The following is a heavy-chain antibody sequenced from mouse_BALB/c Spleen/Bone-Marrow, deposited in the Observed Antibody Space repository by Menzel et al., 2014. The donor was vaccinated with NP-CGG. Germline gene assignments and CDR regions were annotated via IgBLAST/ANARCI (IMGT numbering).Heavy chain of an antibody. Sequence: EVQLQQSGAELVKPGASVKLSCTASGFNIKDTYMHWVKQRPEQGLEWIGRIDPANGNTKYDPKFQGKATITAVTSSNTAYLQLSSLTSEDTAVYYCARWLPLAYWGQGTLVTVSA. V-gene: IGHV14-3*02. CDR2: IDPANGNT. CDR1: GFNIKDTY. D-gene: IGHD2-2*01. CDR3: ARWLPLAY. J-gene: IGHJ3*01.